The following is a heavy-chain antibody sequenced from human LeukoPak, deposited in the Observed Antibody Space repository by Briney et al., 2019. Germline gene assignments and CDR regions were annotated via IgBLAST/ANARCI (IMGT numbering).Heavy chain of an antibody. J-gene: IGHJ6*03. V-gene: IGHV3-64*01. CDR1: GFTFSSYA. CDR3: ARDLRITIFGVVSLSYYMDV. CDR2: ISSNGGST. Sequence: PGGSLRLSCAASGFTFSSYAMHWVRQAPGKGLEYVSAISSNGGSTYYANSVKGRFTISRDNSKNTLYLQMGSLRAEDMAVYYCARDLRITIFGVVSLSYYMDVWGKGTTVTVSS. D-gene: IGHD3-3*01.